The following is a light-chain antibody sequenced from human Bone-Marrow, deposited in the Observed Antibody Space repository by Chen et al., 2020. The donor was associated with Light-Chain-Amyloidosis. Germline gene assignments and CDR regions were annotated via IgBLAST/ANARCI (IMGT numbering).Light chain of an antibody. J-gene: IGLJ3*02. CDR1: NIGSTS. Sequence: SYVLTQPSSVSVAPGQPATIACGGNNIGSTSVHWDQKTPGQAPLLVVYDDSDRPSGIPERLSGSNSGNTATLTISRVEAGDEADYYCQVWDRSSDRPVFGGGTKLTVL. V-gene: IGLV3-21*02. CDR3: QVWDRSSDRPV. CDR2: DDS.